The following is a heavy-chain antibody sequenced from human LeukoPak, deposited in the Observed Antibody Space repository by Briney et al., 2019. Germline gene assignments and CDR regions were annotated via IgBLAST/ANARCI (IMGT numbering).Heavy chain of an antibody. CDR3: ARGSYGYYAY. V-gene: IGHV4-31*03. Sequence: PSETLSLTCTVSGGSISSGGYYWSWIRQHPGKGLEWIGYIYYSGSTYYNPSLKSRVTISVDTSMNQFSLKLSSVTAADTAVYYCARGSYGYYAYWGQGTLVTVSS. J-gene: IGHJ4*02. CDR2: IYYSGST. CDR1: GGSISSGGYY. D-gene: IGHD5-18*01.